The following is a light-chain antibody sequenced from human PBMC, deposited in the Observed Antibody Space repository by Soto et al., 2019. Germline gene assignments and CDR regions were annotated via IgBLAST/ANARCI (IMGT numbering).Light chain of an antibody. J-gene: IGKJ4*01. CDR3: MQALQTPLT. Sequence: DIVTTQSPLSLSVTPGEPASISCRSSQSLLHTNGYNYLDWYLQKPGQSPQFLIFLGSHRASGVPDRFNGSGSGTHFTLTISRVKAEDVGVYYCMQALQTPLTFGGGTKVEIK. CDR2: LGS. CDR1: QSLLHTNGYNY. V-gene: IGKV2-28*01.